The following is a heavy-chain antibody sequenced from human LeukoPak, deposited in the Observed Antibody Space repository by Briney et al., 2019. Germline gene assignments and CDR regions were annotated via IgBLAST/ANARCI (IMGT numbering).Heavy chain of an antibody. CDR1: GGSISSYY. J-gene: IGHJ4*02. Sequence: SATLSLTCTVSGGSISSYYWSWIRQPAGKGLEWIGRIYTSWSTNYNPSLKSRVTISVDTSKNQFSLKLSSVTAADTAVYYCARVDCLGHYFDYWGQGTLVTVSS. CDR3: ARVDCLGHYFDY. D-gene: IGHD2-21*02. CDR2: IYTSWST. V-gene: IGHV4-4*07.